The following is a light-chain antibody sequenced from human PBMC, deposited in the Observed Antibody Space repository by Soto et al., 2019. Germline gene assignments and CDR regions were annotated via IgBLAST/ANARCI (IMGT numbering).Light chain of an antibody. CDR3: QTYNSAPRT. J-gene: IGKJ4*01. CDR2: GAS. CDR1: QDISNY. Sequence: DIQMTQSPSSLSASVGDRVTSXXRASQDISNYLAWYQQKPGKVPRIXIYGASTLHSGVPSRFSGSGAGTDFTLTISRLQPGDVATYYCQTYNSAPRTFGGGTKVDIK. V-gene: IGKV1-27*01.